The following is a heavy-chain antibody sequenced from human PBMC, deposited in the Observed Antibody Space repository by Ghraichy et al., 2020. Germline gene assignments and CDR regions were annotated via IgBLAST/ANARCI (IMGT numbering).Heavy chain of an antibody. CDR2: IKQDGSEK. D-gene: IGHD3-3*01. CDR3: ARDCRSTYYDFWSGYYPVDY. V-gene: IGHV3-7*01. CDR1: GFTFSSYW. J-gene: IGHJ4*02. Sequence: GGSLRLSCAASGFTFSSYWMSWVRQAPGKGLEWVANIKQDGSEKYYVDSVKGRFTISRDNAKNSLYLQMNSLRAEDTAVYYCARDCRSTYYDFWSGYYPVDYWGQGTLVTVSS.